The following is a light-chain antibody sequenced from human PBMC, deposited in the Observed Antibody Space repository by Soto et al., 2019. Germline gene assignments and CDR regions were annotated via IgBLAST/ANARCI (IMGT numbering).Light chain of an antibody. V-gene: IGKV3-20*01. CDR3: QQYDNSPLT. CDR2: GAS. J-gene: IGKJ4*01. CDR1: QSVSSSY. Sequence: EIVLTQSPGTLSLSPGERDTLSCRASQSVSSSYLAWYQQKPGQAPRLLIYGASNRATGIPDRFSGGGSATDFTLTISRLEPEDFAVYYCQQYDNSPLTFGGGTKVDIK.